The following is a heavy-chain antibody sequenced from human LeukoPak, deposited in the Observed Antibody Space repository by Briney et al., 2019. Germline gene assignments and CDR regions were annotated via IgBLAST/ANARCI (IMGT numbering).Heavy chain of an antibody. V-gene: IGHV4-59*01. CDR3: ARTYYYDSSGYPYFDY. D-gene: IGHD3-22*01. Sequence: PSETLSLTCTVSGGSISIYYWSWIRQPPGKGLEWIGYIYYSGNTNYNPSLKSRVTIPVETSKNQFSLKLSSVTAADTAVYYCARTYYYDSSGYPYFDYWGQGTLVTVSS. CDR2: IYYSGNT. CDR1: GGSISIYY. J-gene: IGHJ4*02.